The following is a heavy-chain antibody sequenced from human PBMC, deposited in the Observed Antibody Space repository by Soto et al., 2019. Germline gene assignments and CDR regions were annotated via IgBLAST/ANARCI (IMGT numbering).Heavy chain of an antibody. Sequence: SVEVSCRASGDTFSSYAISWVRQAPGKGLEWMGKIIPTFGRTNYAQKFQGRLTISADDSTSTAYMELSSLVSEDTAVYYCARDPLSSFAMDVWGQGTTVTVSS. D-gene: IGHD3-10*02. J-gene: IGHJ6*02. CDR3: ARDPLSSFAMDV. V-gene: IGHV1-69*13. CDR1: GDTFSSYA. CDR2: IIPTFGRT.